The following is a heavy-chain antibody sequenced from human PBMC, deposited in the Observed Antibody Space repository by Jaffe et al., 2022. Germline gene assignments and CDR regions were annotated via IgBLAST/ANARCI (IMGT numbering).Heavy chain of an antibody. CDR1: GFTFSSYW. CDR2: IKQDGSEK. CDR3: AREGLLVVAATWPQRYNWFDP. V-gene: IGHV3-7*01. J-gene: IGHJ5*02. Sequence: EVQLVESGGGLVQPGGSLRLSCAASGFTFSSYWMSWVRQAPGKGLEWVANIKQDGSEKYYVDSVKGRFTISRDNAKNSLYLQMNSLRAEDTAVYYCAREGLLVVAATWPQRYNWFDPWGQGTLVTVSS. D-gene: IGHD2-15*01.